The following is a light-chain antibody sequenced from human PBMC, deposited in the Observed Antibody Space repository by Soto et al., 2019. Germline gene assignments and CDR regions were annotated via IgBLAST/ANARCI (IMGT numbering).Light chain of an antibody. Sequence: QSVLTQPPSASGTHGQRVTISCSGSSSNIGSNYVYWYQQLPGTAPKLLIYRNNQRPSGVPDRFSGSKSGTSASLAISGLRSEDEADYYCAAWDDSLSGFAVFGGGTQLTVL. V-gene: IGLV1-47*01. CDR2: RNN. J-gene: IGLJ7*01. CDR1: SSNIGSNY. CDR3: AAWDDSLSGFAV.